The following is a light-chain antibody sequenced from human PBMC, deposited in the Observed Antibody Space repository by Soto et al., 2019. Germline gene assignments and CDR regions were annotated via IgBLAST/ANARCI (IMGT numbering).Light chain of an antibody. Sequence: EIVFTQSPATRSLSPGEVATLYCRASQRISGYLAWYQQRPGQANRIIIYDASNRATGIQVWFSGSGSGTDYTLTITNIESEDFAVYYCQPRSNWQWTLGQWNKVDIK. J-gene: IGKJ1*01. CDR3: QPRSNWQWT. CDR1: QRISGY. CDR2: DAS. V-gene: IGKV3-11*01.